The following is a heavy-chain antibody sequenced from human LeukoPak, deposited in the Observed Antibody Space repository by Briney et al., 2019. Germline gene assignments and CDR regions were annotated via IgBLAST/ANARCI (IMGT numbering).Heavy chain of an antibody. CDR2: ISGGGGST. CDR1: GFTFSSYA. V-gene: IGHV3-23*01. D-gene: IGHD3-10*01. CDR3: AKSIASGSYYYFDY. Sequence: GGSLRFSGAPSGFTFSSYAMSWVRQAPGKGLEWVSAISGGGGSTYYADSVKGRFTISRDNSKNTLFLQMNSLRAEDTAVYYCAKSIASGSYYYFDYWGQGTLVTVSS. J-gene: IGHJ4*02.